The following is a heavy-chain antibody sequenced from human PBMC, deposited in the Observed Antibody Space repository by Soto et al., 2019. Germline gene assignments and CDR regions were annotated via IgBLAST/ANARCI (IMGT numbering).Heavy chain of an antibody. V-gene: IGHV5-51*01. J-gene: IGHJ6*02. Sequence: GESLKISCKGSGYSFTSYWIGWVRQMPGKGLEWMGIIYPGDSDTRYSPSFQGRFTISRDSSKNTLYLQMSSLRAEDTAVYYCAKDGHSSSWYDKPNPYYYYGMDVWGQGTTVTVSS. CDR2: IYPGDSDT. CDR3: AKDGHSSSWYDKPNPYYYYGMDV. CDR1: GYSFTSYW. D-gene: IGHD6-13*01.